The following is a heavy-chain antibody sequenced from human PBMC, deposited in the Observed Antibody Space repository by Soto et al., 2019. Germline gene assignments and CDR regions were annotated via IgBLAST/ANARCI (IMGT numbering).Heavy chain of an antibody. CDR3: AKDRREAAAGPIAFDY. D-gene: IGHD6-13*01. Sequence: EVQLVESGGGLVQPGRSLRLSCAASGFTFDDYAMHWVRQAPGKGLEWVSGISWNSGSIGYADSVKGRFTISRDNAKNYLYLQMNSLRAEDTAVYYCAKDRREAAAGPIAFDYWGQGTLVTVSS. V-gene: IGHV3-9*01. CDR1: GFTFDDYA. J-gene: IGHJ4*02. CDR2: ISWNSGSI.